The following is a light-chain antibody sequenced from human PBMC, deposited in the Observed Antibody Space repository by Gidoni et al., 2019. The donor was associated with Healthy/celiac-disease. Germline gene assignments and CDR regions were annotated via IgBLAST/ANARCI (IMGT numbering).Light chain of an antibody. Sequence: SYELTQPLPLSVALGQTARITCGGTNIGSKNVHWYQQKPGQAPVLVIYRDSNRPSGIPERFSGSNSGNTATLTISRAQAGDEADYYCQVWDSSTAGVVFGGGTKLTVL. CDR1: NIGSKN. CDR2: RDS. J-gene: IGLJ2*01. CDR3: QVWDSSTAGVV. V-gene: IGLV3-9*01.